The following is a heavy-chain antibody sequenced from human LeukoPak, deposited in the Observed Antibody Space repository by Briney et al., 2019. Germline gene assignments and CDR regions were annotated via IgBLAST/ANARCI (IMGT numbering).Heavy chain of an antibody. Sequence: SGGSLRLSCAASGFTFSSYAVTWVRQAPGKGLEWVSTITGSGGYTYYADSVKGRFTISRDNSKNTLFLRMNSLRAEDTAVYFRAKQSLYDSSGHFHYWGQGTLVTVSS. CDR1: GFTFSSYA. CDR2: ITGSGGYT. V-gene: IGHV3-23*01. CDR3: AKQSLYDSSGHFHY. D-gene: IGHD3-22*01. J-gene: IGHJ4*02.